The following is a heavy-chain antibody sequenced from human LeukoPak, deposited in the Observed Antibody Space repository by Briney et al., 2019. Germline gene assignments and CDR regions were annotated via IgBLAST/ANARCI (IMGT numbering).Heavy chain of an antibody. CDR1: EFTFRSYG. Sequence: PGGSLRLSCASSEFTFRSYGLSWVRQAPGKGLEWVSGISGSDGNTYYADSVKGRFTISRDISKNTLYLQMNSLRPDDTAVYYCASDYYYGSGSYPRFEYWGQGTLVTVSS. CDR2: ISGSDGNT. V-gene: IGHV3-23*01. D-gene: IGHD3-10*01. J-gene: IGHJ4*02. CDR3: ASDYYYGSGSYPRFEY.